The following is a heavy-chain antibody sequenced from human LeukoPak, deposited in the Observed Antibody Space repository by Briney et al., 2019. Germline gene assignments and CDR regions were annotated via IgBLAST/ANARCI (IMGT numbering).Heavy chain of an antibody. V-gene: IGHV3-21*01. CDR2: ISPGSSYI. CDR1: RFTFSSYS. CDR3: ARVTSGNWHFDL. J-gene: IGHJ2*01. D-gene: IGHD4-11*01. Sequence: PGGSLRLSCAASRFTFSSYSMNWVRQAPGKGLDWVSSISPGSSYIYYADSVKGRFTISRDDAKNSLYLQMNSLRAEDTAVYYCARVTSGNWHFDLWGRGTLVTVSS.